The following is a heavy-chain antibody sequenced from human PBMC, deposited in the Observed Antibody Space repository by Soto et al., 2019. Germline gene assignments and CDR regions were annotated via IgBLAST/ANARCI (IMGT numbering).Heavy chain of an antibody. CDR2: ITSSSNNI. J-gene: IGHJ4*02. D-gene: IGHD3-10*01. CDR3: ARDISEGFF. Sequence: PGGSLRLSCAASGFTFSSYTMNWARQAPGKGLEWVSSITSSSNNIYYADSLKGRFTISRDNAKNSLYLQMNSLRAEDTAVYYCARDISEGFFWGQGTLVTVSS. V-gene: IGHV3-21*01. CDR1: GFTFSSYT.